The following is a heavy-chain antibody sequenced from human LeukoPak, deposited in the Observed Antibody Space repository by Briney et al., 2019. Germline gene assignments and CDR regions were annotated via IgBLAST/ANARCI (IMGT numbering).Heavy chain of an antibody. D-gene: IGHD3-22*01. J-gene: IGHJ4*02. CDR1: GFTFSWYA. V-gene: IGHV3-30-3*01. CDR3: ARAPDSSGYYYYFDY. CDR2: ISYGGNNQ. Sequence: PGGSLRLSLGAPGFTFSWYAMKLVRQAPGQGLEWVAIISYGGNNQYYAESVKGRFTISRDNTKNTVYLQMNSLRPEDTAVYYCARAPDSSGYYYYFDYWGQGALVTVSS.